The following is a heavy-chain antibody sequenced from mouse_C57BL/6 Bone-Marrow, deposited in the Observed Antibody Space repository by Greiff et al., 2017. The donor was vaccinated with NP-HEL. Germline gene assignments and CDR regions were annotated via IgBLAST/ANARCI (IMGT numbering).Heavy chain of an antibody. CDR1: GYTFTSYD. CDR2: IYPRDGST. CDR3: ARDYYDGSSYVGFAY. D-gene: IGHD1-1*01. J-gene: IGHJ3*01. V-gene: IGHV1-85*01. Sequence: VQLQQSGPELVKPGASVKLSCKASGYTFTSYDINWVKQRPGQGLEWIGWIYPRDGSTKYNEKFKGKATLTVDTSSSTAYMELHSLTSEDSAVYFCARDYYDGSSYVGFAYWGQGTLVTVSA.